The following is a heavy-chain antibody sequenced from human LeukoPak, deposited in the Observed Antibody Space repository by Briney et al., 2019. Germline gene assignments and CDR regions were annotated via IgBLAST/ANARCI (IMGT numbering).Heavy chain of an antibody. CDR2: ISYDGSNK. J-gene: IGHJ4*02. CDR1: GFTFSSYA. CDR3: ARDELGEPTYYFDY. V-gene: IGHV3-30-3*01. Sequence: GGSLRLSCAASGFTFSSYAMHWVRQAPGKGLEWVAVISYDGSNKYYADSVKGRFTISRDNSKNTLYLQMNSLRAEDTAVYYRARDELGEPTYYFDYWGQGTLVTVSS. D-gene: IGHD3-10*01.